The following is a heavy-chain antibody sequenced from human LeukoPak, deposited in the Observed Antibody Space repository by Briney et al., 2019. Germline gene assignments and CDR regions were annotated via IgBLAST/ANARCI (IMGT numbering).Heavy chain of an antibody. Sequence: PSETLSLTCTVTGGSTTRYYWSWIRQPPGKGLEWIGYIYYSGTTNYNPSLKSRVTISVDTSKNQFSLKLSSVTAADTAVYYCARGVYIAAAQYAYWGQGTLVTVSS. D-gene: IGHD6-13*01. CDR3: ARGVYIAAAQYAY. CDR1: GGSTTRYY. CDR2: IYYSGTT. J-gene: IGHJ4*02. V-gene: IGHV4-59*01.